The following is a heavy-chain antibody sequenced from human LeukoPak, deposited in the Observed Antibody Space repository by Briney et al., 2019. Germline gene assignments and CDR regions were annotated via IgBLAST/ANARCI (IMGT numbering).Heavy chain of an antibody. CDR2: INHSGST. CDR1: AGSFSGYY. J-gene: IGHJ6*04. V-gene: IGHV4-34*01. CDR3: VRWVRGVRAYYYGMDV. Sequence: SQTLSLTCAVYAGSFSGYYWSWIRHPPGKGLEWIGEINHSGSTNYNPSLKSRVTISVDTSKNQFSLKLSSVTAADTAVYYCVRWVRGVRAYYYGMDVWGKGTTVTVSS. D-gene: IGHD3-10*01.